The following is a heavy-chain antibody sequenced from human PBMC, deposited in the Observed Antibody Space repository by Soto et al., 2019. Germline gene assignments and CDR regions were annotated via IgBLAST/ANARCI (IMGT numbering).Heavy chain of an antibody. V-gene: IGHV4-59*01. CDR1: GGSISNYY. Sequence: SETLSLTCAVSGGSISNYYWSWIRQPPGKGLDWIGYIYYSGSTKYNPSLKSRVTISVDTSKNQFSLKLRSVTAADTAVYYCGCLNGYCVSTGCHGYYGMDVWGQGTTVTSP. D-gene: IGHD2-2*03. CDR2: IYYSGST. J-gene: IGHJ6*02. CDR3: GCLNGYCVSTGCHGYYGMDV.